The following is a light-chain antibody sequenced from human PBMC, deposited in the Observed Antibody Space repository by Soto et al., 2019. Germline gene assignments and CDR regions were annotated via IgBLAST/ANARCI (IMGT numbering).Light chain of an antibody. J-gene: IGKJ4*01. CDR1: QSISTY. Sequence: DIPMTQSPYSLSASVGDTVTITCRASQSISTYLNWYQQKPGKAPELLIYAASSLQSGVPLRFTGSGSETDFTLTIISLQPEDFASYYCQQSYTTPLTFGGGTKVEIK. V-gene: IGKV1-39*01. CDR3: QQSYTTPLT. CDR2: AAS.